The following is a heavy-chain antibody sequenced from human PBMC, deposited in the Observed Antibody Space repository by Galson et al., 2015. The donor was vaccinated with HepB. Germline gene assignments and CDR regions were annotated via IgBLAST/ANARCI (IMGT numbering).Heavy chain of an antibody. D-gene: IGHD2-2*01. Sequence: SATLSLTCAVYGGSFSGYYWSWIRQPPGKGLEWIGEINHSGSTNYNPSLKSRVTISVDTSKNQFSLKLSSVTAADTAVYYCARGRPQGYCSSTSWRPLLCWYFDLWGRGTLVTVSS. CDR2: INHSGST. V-gene: IGHV4-34*01. CDR1: GGSFSGYY. J-gene: IGHJ2*01. CDR3: ARGRPQGYCSSTSWRPLLCWYFDL.